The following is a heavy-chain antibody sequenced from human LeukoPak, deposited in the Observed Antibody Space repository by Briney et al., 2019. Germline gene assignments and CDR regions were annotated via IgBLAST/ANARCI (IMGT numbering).Heavy chain of an antibody. CDR2: ISGSGGST. CDR3: AIIGCYRGVCSSDI. D-gene: IGHD2-2*01. V-gene: IGHV3-23*01. CDR1: GFTFSSYA. Sequence: GGSLRLSCAASGFTFSSYAMSWVRQAPGKGLEWVSAISGSGGSTYYADSVKGRFTISRDNAKNSLYLQMNSLRAEDTAVYYCAIIGCYRGVCSSDIWGQGTMVTVSS. J-gene: IGHJ3*02.